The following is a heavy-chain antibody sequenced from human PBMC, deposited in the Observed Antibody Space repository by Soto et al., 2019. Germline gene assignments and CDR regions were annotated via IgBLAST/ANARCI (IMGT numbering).Heavy chain of an antibody. J-gene: IGHJ5*02. CDR2: ISSSSSYT. V-gene: IGHV3-11*06. CDR3: ARYSSSWYNWFDP. D-gene: IGHD6-13*01. CDR1: GFTFSDYY. Sequence: PGGSLRLSCAASGFTFSDYYMSWIRQAPGKGLEWVSYISSSSSYTNYADSVKGRFTISRDNAKNSLYLQMNSLRAEDTAVYYCARYSSSWYNWFDPWGQGTLVTVSS.